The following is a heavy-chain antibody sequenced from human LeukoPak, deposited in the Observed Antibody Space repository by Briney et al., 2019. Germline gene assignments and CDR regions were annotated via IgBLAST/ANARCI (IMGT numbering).Heavy chain of an antibody. D-gene: IGHD2-2*01. J-gene: IGHJ4*02. V-gene: IGHV3-30*18. CDR1: GFTFSSYG. CDR3: AKDARRYCSSTSCRTGCFDY. Sequence: GGSLRLSCAASGFTFSSYGMHWVRQAPGKGLEWVAVISYDGSNKYYADSVKGRFTISRDNSKNTLYLQMNSLRAEDTAVYYCAKDARRYCSSTSCRTGCFDYWGQGTLVTVSS. CDR2: ISYDGSNK.